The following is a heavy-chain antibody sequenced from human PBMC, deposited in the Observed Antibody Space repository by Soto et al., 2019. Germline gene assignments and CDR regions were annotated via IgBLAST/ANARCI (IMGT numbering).Heavy chain of an antibody. CDR3: ARGPQLDNYYYYYYMDV. CDR1: GYTFAGYY. D-gene: IGHD1-1*01. J-gene: IGHJ6*03. CDR2: INPNSGGT. V-gene: IGHV1-2*04. Sequence: ASVKVSCKASGYTFAGYYMQWVRQAPGQGLEWMGWINPNSGGTNYAQKFQGWVTMTRDTSISTAYMELSRLRSDDTAVYYCARGPQLDNYYYYYYMDVWGKGTTVTVSS.